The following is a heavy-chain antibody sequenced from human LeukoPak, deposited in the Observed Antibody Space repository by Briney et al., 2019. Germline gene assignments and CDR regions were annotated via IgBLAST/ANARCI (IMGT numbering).Heavy chain of an antibody. D-gene: IGHD3-22*01. V-gene: IGHV3-48*03. J-gene: IGHJ5*02. CDR3: ARNYDVGFDP. Sequence: GGSLRDFCAASGFTFSSYEMNWVRQAPGKGLEWASYINSSGSTIYYADSVKGRFTISRDNAKNSLYLQMNSLRAEDTAVYYCARNYDVGFDPWGQGTLVTVSS. CDR1: GFTFSSYE. CDR2: INSSGSTI.